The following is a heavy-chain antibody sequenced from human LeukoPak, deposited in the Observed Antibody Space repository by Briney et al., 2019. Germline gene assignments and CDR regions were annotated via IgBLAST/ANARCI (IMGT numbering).Heavy chain of an antibody. CDR2: INSDGSST. Sequence: PGGSLRLSCAASGFTFSRYLMHWVRQAPGKGLVWVSRINSDGSSTSYADSVKGRFTISRDNAKNTLYLQMNSLRAEDTAVYYCARGFKYGGNSNMDYWGQGTLVTVSS. CDR1: GFTFSRYL. CDR3: ARGFKYGGNSNMDY. J-gene: IGHJ4*02. V-gene: IGHV3-74*01. D-gene: IGHD4-23*01.